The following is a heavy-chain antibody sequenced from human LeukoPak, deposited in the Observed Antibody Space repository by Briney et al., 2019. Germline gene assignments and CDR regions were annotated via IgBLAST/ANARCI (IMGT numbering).Heavy chain of an antibody. CDR2: IYYSGST. CDR1: GGSISSNAYY. D-gene: IGHD2-2*01. Sequence: PSETLSLTCTVSGGSISSNAYYWAWIRQPPGKGLEWIGYIYYSGSTYYNPSLKSRVTMSVDTSKNQISLKLSSVTAVDTAVYYCARTQACCSSTSCYPFDYWGHVTLVTVSS. J-gene: IGHJ4*01. V-gene: IGHV4-39*07. CDR3: ARTQACCSSTSCYPFDY.